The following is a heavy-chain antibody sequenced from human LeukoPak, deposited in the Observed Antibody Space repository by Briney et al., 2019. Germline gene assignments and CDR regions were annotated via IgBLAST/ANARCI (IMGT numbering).Heavy chain of an antibody. D-gene: IGHD6-6*01. V-gene: IGHV4-39*01. J-gene: IGHJ3*02. Sequence: SETLSLTCTVSGASIARSSYGTRYYWGWIRQPPGKGLEWIGSMCYGGSSYFDPSLKSRVTISVDTSKNQFSLKLNSVTAADTAVYYCASLPKYGNSLKAFDIWGQGTMVTVSS. CDR1: GASIARSSYGTRYY. CDR2: MCYGGSS. CDR3: ASLPKYGNSLKAFDI.